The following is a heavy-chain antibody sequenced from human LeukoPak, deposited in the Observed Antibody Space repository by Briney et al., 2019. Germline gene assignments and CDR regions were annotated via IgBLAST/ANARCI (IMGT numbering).Heavy chain of an antibody. V-gene: IGHV4-59*02. CDR3: AREYSNWFDP. D-gene: IGHD2-15*01. Sequence: SETLSLTCTVSGGSVSGYYWGWIRQPPGKGLEWIGYIYYSGSTNYNPSLNSRVTISVDTSKNQFSLKLSSVTAADTAVYYCAREYSNWFDPWGQGTLVTVSS. CDR1: GGSVSGYY. J-gene: IGHJ5*02. CDR2: IYYSGST.